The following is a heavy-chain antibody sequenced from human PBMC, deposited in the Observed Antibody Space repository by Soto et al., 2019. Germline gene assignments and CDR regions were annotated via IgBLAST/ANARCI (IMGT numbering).Heavy chain of an antibody. CDR3: ARTSVGATGFKAPLDAFDI. Sequence: QVQLVQSGAEVKKPGASVKVSCKASGYTFTSYGISWVRQAPGQRLEWMGWISAYNGNTNYAQKLQGRVTMTTDPTTSTAYMGLRSLRSDDTAVYYCARTSVGATGFKAPLDAFDIWGQGTMVTVSS. J-gene: IGHJ3*02. V-gene: IGHV1-18*01. CDR1: GYTFTSYG. D-gene: IGHD1-26*01. CDR2: ISAYNGNT.